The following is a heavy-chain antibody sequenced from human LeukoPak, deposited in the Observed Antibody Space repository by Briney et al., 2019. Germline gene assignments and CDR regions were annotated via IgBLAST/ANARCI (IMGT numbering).Heavy chain of an antibody. CDR3: ARGSGWWDNWFDP. CDR2: IYPRDCDT. CDR1: GDSFISCC. V-gene: IGHV5-51*01. D-gene: IGHD6-19*01. J-gene: IGHJ5*02. Sequence: GSAPMIFCWAAGDSFISCCFCCWRRMPGEKGVGLVSIYPRDCDTSYNPSFQGQVTISVDKSNSTASLQRSSLKASDTAMYYCARGSGWWDNWFDPWGQGTLVTVSS.